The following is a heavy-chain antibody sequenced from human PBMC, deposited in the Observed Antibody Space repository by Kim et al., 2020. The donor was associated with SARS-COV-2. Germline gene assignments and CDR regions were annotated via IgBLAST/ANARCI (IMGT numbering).Heavy chain of an antibody. CDR3: ARNEDY. CDR2: IDADNGNT. J-gene: IGHJ4*02. Sequence: ASVKVSCKASGYTFTSYAFHWVRQAPGQGLEWMGWIDADNGNTKYSQKFQGRVTLTRDTSASTAYMELSSLRSEDTAVYYCARNEDYWGQGTLDTVSS. CDR1: GYTFTSYA. V-gene: IGHV1-3*01.